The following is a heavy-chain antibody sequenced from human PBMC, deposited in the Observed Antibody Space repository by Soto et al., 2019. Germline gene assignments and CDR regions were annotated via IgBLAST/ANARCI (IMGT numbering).Heavy chain of an antibody. CDR1: GGSISSGGYY. Sequence: QVQLQESGPGLVKPSQTLSLTCTVSGGSISSGGYYWSWIRQHPGKGLEWIGYIYYSGSTYYNPSLKSRVTVSXDXSKNQFSLKLSSVTAADTAVYYCARSPEATVTAFDYWGQGTLVTVSS. J-gene: IGHJ4*02. V-gene: IGHV4-31*03. D-gene: IGHD4-17*01. CDR3: ARSPEATVTAFDY. CDR2: IYYSGST.